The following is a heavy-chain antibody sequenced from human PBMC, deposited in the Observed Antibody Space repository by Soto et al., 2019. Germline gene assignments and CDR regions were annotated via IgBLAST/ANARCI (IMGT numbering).Heavy chain of an antibody. D-gene: IGHD3-10*01. CDR1: GYTFTSYG. CDR2: ISAYNGNT. V-gene: IGHV1-18*01. Sequence: QVQLVQSGAEVKKPGASVKVSCKASGYTFTSYGISWVRQAPGQGLEWMGWISAYNGNTNYAQKLQGRVTMTTDTSTSTAYMERRSLRSDDTAVYYCARYGTVWYYGSGRDGMDVWGQGTTVTVSS. CDR3: ARYGTVWYYGSGRDGMDV. J-gene: IGHJ6*02.